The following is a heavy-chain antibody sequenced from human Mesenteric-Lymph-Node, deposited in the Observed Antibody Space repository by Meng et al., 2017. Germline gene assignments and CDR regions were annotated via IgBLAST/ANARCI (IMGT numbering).Heavy chain of an antibody. Sequence: GESLKISCAASGFTFTNYAMTWVRQAPGKGLEWVSTITSGGGSTFYADSAKGRFTISRDSSKNTLSLQMNSLRAEDTAVYYCARATTVTTHWFDPWGQGTLVTVSS. D-gene: IGHD4-17*01. J-gene: IGHJ5*02. V-gene: IGHV3-23*01. CDR3: ARATTVTTHWFDP. CDR2: ITSGGGST. CDR1: GFTFTNYA.